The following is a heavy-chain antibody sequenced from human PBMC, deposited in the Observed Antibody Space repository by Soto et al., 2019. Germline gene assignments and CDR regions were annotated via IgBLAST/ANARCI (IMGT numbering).Heavy chain of an antibody. D-gene: IGHD6-19*01. CDR2: IYYSGST. Sequence: SETLSLTCTVSGCSITSYYWSWIRQPPGKGLEWIGYIYYSGSTNYNPSLKSRVTISVDTSKNQFSLKLSSVTAADTAVFYCARIRYSSGWTADYWGEGTLVTVSS. V-gene: IGHV4-59*01. CDR1: GCSITSYY. J-gene: IGHJ4*02. CDR3: ARIRYSSGWTADY.